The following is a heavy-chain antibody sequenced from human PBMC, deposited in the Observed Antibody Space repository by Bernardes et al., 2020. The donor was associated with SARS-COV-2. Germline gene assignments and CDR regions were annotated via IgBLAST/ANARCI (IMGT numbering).Heavy chain of an antibody. CDR2: FDPEDGET. J-gene: IGHJ4*02. CDR3: ATDINYDFWSGSFDY. V-gene: IGHV1-24*01. CDR1: GYTLTELS. Sequence: ASVKVSCKVSGYTLTELSMHWVRQAPGKGLEWMGGFDPEDGETIYAQKFQGRVTMTEDTSTDTAYMELSSLRSEDTAVYYCATDINYDFWSGSFDYWGQGTTVTVSS. D-gene: IGHD3-3*01.